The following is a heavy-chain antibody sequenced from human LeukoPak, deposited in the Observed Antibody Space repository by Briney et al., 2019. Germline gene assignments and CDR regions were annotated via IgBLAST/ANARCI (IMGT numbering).Heavy chain of an antibody. CDR1: GFTFSSYG. Sequence: GGSLRLSCAASGFTFSSYGMHWVRQAPGKGLEWVAFIRYDGSNNYYADSVKGRFTSSRDNSKNTLYLQMNSLRAEDTAVYYCARDGIDSSSGISYYYYMAVWGKGTTVTISS. D-gene: IGHD3-22*01. J-gene: IGHJ6*03. CDR3: ARDGIDSSSGISYYYYMAV. CDR2: IRYDGSNN. V-gene: IGHV3-30*02.